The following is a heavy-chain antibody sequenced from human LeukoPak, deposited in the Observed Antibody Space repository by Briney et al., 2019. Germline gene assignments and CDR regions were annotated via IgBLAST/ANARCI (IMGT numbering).Heavy chain of an antibody. V-gene: IGHV3-11*01. CDR1: GFTFSDYY. J-gene: IGHJ4*02. D-gene: IGHD3-9*01. CDR2: ISSSGSTI. Sequence: GGSLRLSCAASGFTFSDYYMSWIRQAPGKGLEWVSYISSSGSTIYYADSVKGRFTISRDNAKNSLYLQMNSLRAEDTAVYYRARSNDILTGYYPFDYWGQGTLVTVSS. CDR3: ARSNDILTGYYPFDY.